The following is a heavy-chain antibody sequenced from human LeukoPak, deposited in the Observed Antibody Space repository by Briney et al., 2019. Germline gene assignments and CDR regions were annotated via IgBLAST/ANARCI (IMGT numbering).Heavy chain of an antibody. V-gene: IGHV3-23*01. Sequence: GGSLRLSCAASGFTFSSYAMSWVRQAPGRGLEWVLGISNSGGDTQYADSVKGRFTISRDNSKNTLYLQMNSLKDEDTAVYYCAKDSHWILFDDWGQGTLVTVSS. D-gene: IGHD2-2*03. CDR2: ISNSGGDT. J-gene: IGHJ4*02. CDR1: GFTFSSYA. CDR3: AKDSHWILFDD.